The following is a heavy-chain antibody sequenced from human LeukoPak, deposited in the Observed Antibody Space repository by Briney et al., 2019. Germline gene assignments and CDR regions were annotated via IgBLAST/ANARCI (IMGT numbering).Heavy chain of an antibody. CDR1: GFTFSGSA. D-gene: IGHD2/OR15-2a*01. CDR2: IRSKTNSYAT. CDR3: AKEGTFDY. Sequence: GGSLRLSCAASGFTFSGSAMHWVRQAPGKGLEWVGRIRSKTNSYATAYAASVKGRFTISRDDSKNTAYLQMNSLRAEDTAVYYCAKEGTFDYWGQGTLVTVSS. J-gene: IGHJ4*02. V-gene: IGHV3-73*01.